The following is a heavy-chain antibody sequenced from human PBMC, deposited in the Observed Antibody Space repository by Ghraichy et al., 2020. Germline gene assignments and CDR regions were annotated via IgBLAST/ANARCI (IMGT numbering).Heavy chain of an antibody. V-gene: IGHV3-7*03. Sequence: GESLNISCAASGFTFSSYWMSWVRQAPGKGLEWVANIKQDGSEKYYVDSVKGRFTISRDNAKNSLYLQMNSLRAEDTAVYYGAREEGGSYCAHFGGQGTLVAVSS. CDR1: GFTFSSYW. D-gene: IGHD1-26*01. CDR3: AREEGGSYCAHF. CDR2: IKQDGSEK. J-gene: IGHJ4*02.